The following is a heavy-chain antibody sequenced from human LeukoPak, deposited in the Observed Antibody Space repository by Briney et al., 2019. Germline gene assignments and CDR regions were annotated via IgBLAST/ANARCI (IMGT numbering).Heavy chain of an antibody. Sequence: GGSLRLSCAASGYTFSKFGMHWVRQAPGKGLEWVAVIRYGGTGDYYPDSVEGRFTVSRDNSKNTLFLQMNSLRHEDTAVYFCAKDASTTSRTLDIWGQGTLVTVSS. D-gene: IGHD2/OR15-2a*01. CDR2: IRYGGTGD. V-gene: IGHV3-30*02. J-gene: IGHJ3*02. CDR3: AKDASTTSRTLDI. CDR1: GYTFSKFG.